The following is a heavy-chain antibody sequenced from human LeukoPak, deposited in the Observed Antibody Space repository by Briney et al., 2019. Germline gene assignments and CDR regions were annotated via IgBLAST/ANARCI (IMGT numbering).Heavy chain of an antibody. CDR1: GGSINSNYW. V-gene: IGHV4-4*02. Sequence: PSETLSLTCVVSGGSINSNYWWSWVRQPPGKGLEWIAEIYHSGTTNYSPSLKSRVTISLDTSKNQFSLKLTSVTAADTAVFYCAKGTVFNDYPLTYDALDIWGQGTMVTVFS. CDR2: IYHSGTT. J-gene: IGHJ3*02. D-gene: IGHD1-1*01. CDR3: AKGTVFNDYPLTYDALDI.